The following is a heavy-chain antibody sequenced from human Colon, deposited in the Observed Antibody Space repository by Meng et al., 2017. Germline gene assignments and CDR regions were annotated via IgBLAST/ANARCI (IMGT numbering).Heavy chain of an antibody. CDR1: GGSFSGYY. CDR2: INHSGST. J-gene: IGHJ5*02. Sequence: GSLRLSCAVYGGSFSGYYWSWIRQPPGKGLEWIGEINHSGSTNYNPSLKSRVTISVDTSKNQFSLKLSSVTAADTAVYYCARRYSSSWYPSNWFDPWGHGTLVNVSS. CDR3: ARRYSSSWYPSNWFDP. D-gene: IGHD6-13*01. V-gene: IGHV4-34*01.